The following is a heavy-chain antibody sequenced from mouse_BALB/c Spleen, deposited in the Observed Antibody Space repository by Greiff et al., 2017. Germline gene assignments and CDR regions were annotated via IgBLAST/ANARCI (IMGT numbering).Heavy chain of an antibody. CDR2: ISYDGSN. J-gene: IGHJ4*01. Sequence: ESGPGLVKPSQSLSLTCSVTGYSITSGYYWNWIRQFPGNKLEWMGYISYDGSNNYNPSLKNRISITRDTSKNQFFLKLNSVTTEDTATYYCARDYYYGSSYVRYYAMDYWGQGTSVTVSS. CDR3: ARDYYYGSSYVRYYAMDY. V-gene: IGHV3-6*02. CDR1: GYSITSGYY. D-gene: IGHD1-1*01.